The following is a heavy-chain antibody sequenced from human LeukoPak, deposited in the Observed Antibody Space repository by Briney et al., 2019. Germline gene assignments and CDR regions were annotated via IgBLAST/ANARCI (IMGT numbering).Heavy chain of an antibody. CDR1: GGSISSGDYY. J-gene: IGHJ4*02. CDR3: ARHDYGDYVVDY. Sequence: PSQTLSPTCTVSGGSISSGDYYWSWIRQPPGKGLEWIGYIYYSGSTYYNPSLKSRVTISVDTPKNQFSLKLSSVTAADTAVYYCARHDYGDYVVDYWGQGTLVTVSS. D-gene: IGHD4-17*01. V-gene: IGHV4-30-4*01. CDR2: IYYSGST.